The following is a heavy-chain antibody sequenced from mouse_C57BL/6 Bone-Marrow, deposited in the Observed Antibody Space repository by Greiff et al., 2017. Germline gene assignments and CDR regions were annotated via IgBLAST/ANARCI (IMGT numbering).Heavy chain of an antibody. D-gene: IGHD2-1*01. J-gene: IGHJ3*01. CDR2: IWWDDDK. Sequence: QVTLKESGPGILQPSQTLSLTCSFSGFSLSTFGMGVGWIRQPSGKGLEWLAHIWWDDDKYYNPALKSRLTISKDTSKNQVFLKIANVDTADTATYYCARIGEGYYGNFAWFAYWGQGTLVTVSA. V-gene: IGHV8-8*01. CDR1: GFSLSTFGMG. CDR3: ARIGEGYYGNFAWFAY.